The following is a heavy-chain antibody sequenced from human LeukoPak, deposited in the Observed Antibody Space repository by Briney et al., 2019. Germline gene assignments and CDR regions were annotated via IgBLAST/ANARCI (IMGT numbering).Heavy chain of an antibody. J-gene: IGHJ4*02. CDR2: ISSSGSTI. D-gene: IGHD1-26*01. CDR1: GFTFSDYY. Sequence: GRSLRLSCAASGFTFSDYYMSWIRQAPGKGLEWVSYISSSGSTIYYADSVKGRFTISRDNAKNSLYLQMNSLRAEDTAVYYCARDWELHCADYWGQGTLVTVSS. CDR3: ARDWELHCADY. V-gene: IGHV3-11*01.